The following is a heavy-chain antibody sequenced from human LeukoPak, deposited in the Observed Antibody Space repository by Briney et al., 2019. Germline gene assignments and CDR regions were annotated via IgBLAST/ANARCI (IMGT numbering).Heavy chain of an antibody. V-gene: IGHV4-59*01. Sequence: SETLSLTCAVYGGSISSYYWSWIRQPPGKGLEWIGYIYYSGSTNYNPSLKSRVTISVDTSKNQFSLKLSSVTAADTAVYYCAREVAAAGDNWFDPWGQGTLVTVSS. CDR2: IYYSGST. D-gene: IGHD6-13*01. CDR1: GGSISSYY. J-gene: IGHJ5*02. CDR3: AREVAAAGDNWFDP.